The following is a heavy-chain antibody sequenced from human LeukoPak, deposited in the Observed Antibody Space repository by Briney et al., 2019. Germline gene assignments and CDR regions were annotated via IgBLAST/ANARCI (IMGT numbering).Heavy chain of an antibody. Sequence: GGSLRLSCAVSGFTFSDHYMEWVRQAPGKGLEWVGLTRNKANRYTTEYAASVKGRFTISRDESKNSLYLQMNSLKTEDTAVYYCARDYTSGGMDVWGQGTTVTVSS. V-gene: IGHV3-72*01. CDR1: GFTFSDHY. CDR3: ARDYTSGGMDV. CDR2: TRNKANRYTT. D-gene: IGHD3-10*01. J-gene: IGHJ6*02.